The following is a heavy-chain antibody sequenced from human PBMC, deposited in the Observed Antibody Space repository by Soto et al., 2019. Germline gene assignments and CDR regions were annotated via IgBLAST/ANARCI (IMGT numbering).Heavy chain of an antibody. D-gene: IGHD6-19*01. CDR3: ARDVTTSGRHPPEST. CDR2: IFYSGST. Sequence: QVQLQESGPGLVRPSETLSLTCTVSGDSVSSSNYYWSWIRQSHVKGLEWIGYIFYSGSTNYNPSLKSRVTISVDTSKNQFSLKLKSVTAADTAVYYCARDVTTSGRHPPESTWGQGTLVTVS. J-gene: IGHJ5*02. V-gene: IGHV4-61*01. CDR1: GDSVSSSNYY.